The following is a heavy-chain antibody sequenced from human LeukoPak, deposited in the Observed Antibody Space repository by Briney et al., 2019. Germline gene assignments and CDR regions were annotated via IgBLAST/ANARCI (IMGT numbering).Heavy chain of an antibody. CDR2: INPSGGST. CDR1: GYTFTSYY. J-gene: IGHJ5*02. D-gene: IGHD2-2*01. V-gene: IGHV1-46*01. Sequence: ASVKVSCKASGYTFTSYYMHWVRQAPGQGLEWMGIINPSGGSTSYAQKFQGRVTMTRDTSTSTVYMELSSLRSDDTAVYYCARDQDPFWVVVTKVGGFDPWGQGILVTVSS. CDR3: ARDQDPFWVVVTKVGGFDP.